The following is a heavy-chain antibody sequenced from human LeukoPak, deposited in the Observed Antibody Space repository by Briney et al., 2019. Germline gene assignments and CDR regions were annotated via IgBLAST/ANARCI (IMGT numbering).Heavy chain of an antibody. Sequence: PGGSLRLSCTASGFTFSGAAMHWVRQASGKGPEWVGHIRSKPNNYATAYAASVKGRFTISRDDSKNTAYLQMNSLKIEDTAVYYCTRPLGAAAGTYFDPWGQGTLVTVS. CDR1: GFTFSGAA. CDR3: TRPLGAAAGTYFDP. J-gene: IGHJ5*02. CDR2: IRSKPNNYAT. D-gene: IGHD6-13*01. V-gene: IGHV3-73*01.